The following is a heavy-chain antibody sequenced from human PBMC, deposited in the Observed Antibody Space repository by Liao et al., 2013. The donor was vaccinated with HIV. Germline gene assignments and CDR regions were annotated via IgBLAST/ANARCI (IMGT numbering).Heavy chain of an antibody. V-gene: IGHV4-4*07. CDR3: ARGFSLGLYFFDY. CDR2: IYSSGST. J-gene: IGHJ4*02. Sequence: QVQLQESGPGLVKPSETLSVTCSVSGGFIRGYYWSWIRQPAGKGLEWIGRIYSSGSTNYNPSLKSRITMSVDTSKNQFSVKLTSVTAADTAVYYCARGFSLGLYFFDYWGQGTLVTVSS. CDR1: GGFIRGYY. D-gene: IGHD2-15*01.